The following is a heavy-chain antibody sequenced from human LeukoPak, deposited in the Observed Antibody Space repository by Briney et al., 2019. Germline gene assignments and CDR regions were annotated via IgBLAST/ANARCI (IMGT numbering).Heavy chain of an antibody. CDR2: IYYSGST. V-gene: IGHV4-31*03. D-gene: IGHD4-23*01. J-gene: IGHJ6*03. CDR1: GGSISSGGYY. Sequence: SETLSLTCTVSGGSISSGGYYWSWIRQHPGKGLEWIGYIYYSGSTYYNPSLKIRVTISVDTSKNQFSLKLSSVTAADTAVYYCARARDYGGNWHYYYYMDVWGKGTTVTVSS. CDR3: ARARDYGGNWHYYYYMDV.